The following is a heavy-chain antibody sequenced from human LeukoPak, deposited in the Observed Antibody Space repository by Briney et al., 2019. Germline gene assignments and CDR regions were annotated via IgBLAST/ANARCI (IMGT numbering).Heavy chain of an antibody. CDR1: GGSISSYY. Sequence: PSETLSLTCTVSGGSISSYYWSWIRQPPGKELEWIGYIYYSGSTNYNPSLKSRVTISVDTSKNQFSLKLSSVTAADTAVYYCAREWGTAMVGYYFDYWGQGTLVTVSS. D-gene: IGHD5-18*01. V-gene: IGHV4-59*01. CDR2: IYYSGST. J-gene: IGHJ4*02. CDR3: AREWGTAMVGYYFDY.